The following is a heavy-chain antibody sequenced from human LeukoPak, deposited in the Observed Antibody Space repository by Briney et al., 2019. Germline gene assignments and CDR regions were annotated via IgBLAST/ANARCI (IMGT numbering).Heavy chain of an antibody. CDR3: ARTGTSCYDY. D-gene: IGHD2-2*01. CDR2: INHSGST. Sequence: SETLSLTCAVYGGSFSGYYWSWIRQPPGKGLEWIGEINHSGSTNYNPSLKSRVTISVDTSKNQFSLKLSFVTAADTAVYYCARTGTSCYDYWGQGTLVTVSS. J-gene: IGHJ4*02. V-gene: IGHV4-34*01. CDR1: GGSFSGYY.